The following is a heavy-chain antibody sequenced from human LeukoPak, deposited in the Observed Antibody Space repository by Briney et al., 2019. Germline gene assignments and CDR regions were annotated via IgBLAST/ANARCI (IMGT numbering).Heavy chain of an antibody. D-gene: IGHD3-9*01. V-gene: IGHV1-69*05. J-gene: IGHJ4*02. CDR3: ARVAGSKNFYDILTGYYY. CDR2: IIPIFGTA. CDR1: GGTFSSYA. Sequence: ASVKVSCKASGGTFSSYAISWVRQAPGQGLEWMGGIIPIFGTANYAQKLQGRVTMTTDTSTSTAYMELRSLRSDDTAVYYCARVAGSKNFYDILTGYYYWGQGTLVTVSS.